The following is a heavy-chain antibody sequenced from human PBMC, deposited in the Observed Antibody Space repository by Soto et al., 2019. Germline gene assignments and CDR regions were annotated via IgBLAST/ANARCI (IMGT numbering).Heavy chain of an antibody. J-gene: IGHJ4*02. D-gene: IGHD3-22*01. CDR1: RFTFSSYA. V-gene: IGHV3-23*01. CDR2: ITGSGGRT. CDR3: AKGYDSSGYYSYHFDY. Sequence: GGSLRLSCAASRFTFSSYAMSWVRQAPGKGLEWVSTITGSGGRTYYGDSVKGRFTISRDNSKNTLYLQMNSLRAEDTAVYYCAKGYDSSGYYSYHFDYWGLGTLVTVSS.